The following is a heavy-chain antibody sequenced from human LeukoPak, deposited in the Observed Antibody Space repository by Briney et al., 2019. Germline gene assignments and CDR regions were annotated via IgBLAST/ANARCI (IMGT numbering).Heavy chain of an antibody. CDR3: AKDGLDYGDYYRTRVFHDY. J-gene: IGHJ4*02. CDR1: GFTFSSYG. V-gene: IGHV3-30*18. D-gene: IGHD4-17*01. Sequence: GGSLRLSCAASGFTFSSYGMHWVRQAPGKGLEWVAVISYDGSNKYYADSVKGRFTISRDNSKNTLYLQMNSLRAEDTAVYYCAKDGLDYGDYYRTRVFHDYWGQGTLVTVSS. CDR2: ISYDGSNK.